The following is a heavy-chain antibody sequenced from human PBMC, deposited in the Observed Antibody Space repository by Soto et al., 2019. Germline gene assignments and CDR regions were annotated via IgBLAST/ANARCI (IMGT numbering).Heavy chain of an antibody. CDR1: GYTFTGYY. Sequence: GPSVKVSCKASGYTFTGYYMHWVRQAPGQGLEWMGWINPNSGGTNYAQKFQGRVTMTRDTSISTAYMELSRLRSDDTAVYYCAREAGITGTSGSGWFDPWGQGTLVTVSS. CDR2: INPNSGGT. CDR3: AREAGITGTSGSGWFDP. V-gene: IGHV1-2*02. J-gene: IGHJ5*02. D-gene: IGHD1-7*01.